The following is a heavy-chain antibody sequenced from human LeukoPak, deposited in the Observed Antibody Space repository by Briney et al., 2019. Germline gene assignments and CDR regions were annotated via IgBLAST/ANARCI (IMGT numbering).Heavy chain of an antibody. CDR3: ARFHDSSGYDDAFDT. CDR2: INHSGST. D-gene: IGHD3-22*01. J-gene: IGHJ3*02. Sequence: SETLSLTCAVYGGSFSGYYWSWIRQPPGKGLEWIGEINHSGSTNYNPSLKSRVTISVDTSKNQFSLKLSSVTAADTAVYYCARFHDSSGYDDAFDTWGQGTMVTVSS. V-gene: IGHV4-34*01. CDR1: GGSFSGYY.